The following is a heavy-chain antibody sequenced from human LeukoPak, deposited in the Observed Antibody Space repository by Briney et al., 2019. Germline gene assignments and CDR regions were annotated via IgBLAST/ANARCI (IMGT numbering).Heavy chain of an antibody. CDR1: GGSVINTNW. CDR3: AREGGSYRPLDY. V-gene: IGHV4-4*02. J-gene: IGHJ4*02. D-gene: IGHD3-10*01. CDR2: VHLDGRT. Sequence: SETLSLTCGVSGGSVINTNWWTWVRQPPGKGLEWIGEVHLDGRTNYNPSLESRLTMSVDVSENQVSLKLTSVTAADTAVYYCAREGGSYRPLDYSGQGTLVTVSS.